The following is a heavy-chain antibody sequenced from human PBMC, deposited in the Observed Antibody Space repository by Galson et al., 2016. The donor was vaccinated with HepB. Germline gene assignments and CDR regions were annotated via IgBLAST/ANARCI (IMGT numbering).Heavy chain of an antibody. CDR3: ARADVSNWPDFDF. CDR2: IWFDGTYK. V-gene: IGHV3-33*01. CDR1: GFHFSGYG. J-gene: IGHJ4*02. Sequence: SLRLSCAASGFHFSGYGMHWVRQAPGKGLEWVALIWFDGTYKYYADSVRGRFTISRDDSMNTVFLQMDSLRAEDTAVYYCARADVSNWPDFDFWGQGALVTVSS. D-gene: IGHD6-13*01.